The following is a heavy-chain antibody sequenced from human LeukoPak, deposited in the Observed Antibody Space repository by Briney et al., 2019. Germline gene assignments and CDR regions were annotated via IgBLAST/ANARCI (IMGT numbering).Heavy chain of an antibody. Sequence: GGSLRLSCAASGFTFSSYSMNWVRQAPGKGLEWVSSISSSSSYIYYADSVKGRFTISRDNAKNSLYLQMNSLRAEDTAVYYCARVIGYYDSSGYYYEDALDIWGQGTMVTVSS. CDR2: ISSSSSYI. J-gene: IGHJ3*02. V-gene: IGHV3-21*01. D-gene: IGHD3-22*01. CDR1: GFTFSSYS. CDR3: ARVIGYYDSSGYYYEDALDI.